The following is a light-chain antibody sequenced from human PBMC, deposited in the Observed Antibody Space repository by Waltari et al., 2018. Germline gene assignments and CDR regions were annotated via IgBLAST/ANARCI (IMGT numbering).Light chain of an antibody. CDR2: GQD. Sequence: SSELTQDPTVSVALGQTVRITCQGDRPPRYSASWYQPRPGQAPVLVFYGQDNRPPGIPDRFSGSTSGDTATLTITGTQAEDEADYYCLSRDISSTRFFGGGTRLTV. CDR1: RPPRYS. CDR3: LSRDISSTRF. V-gene: IGLV3-19*01. J-gene: IGLJ2*01.